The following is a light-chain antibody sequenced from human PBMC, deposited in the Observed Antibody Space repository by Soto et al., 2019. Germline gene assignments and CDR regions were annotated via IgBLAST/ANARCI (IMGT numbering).Light chain of an antibody. V-gene: IGKV1-33*01. Sequence: DIQMTQSPSSLSASVGDRVTITCQASQDISNYLNWYQQRPGRAPKLLIYDASNLETGVPSRFSGSGSRTDFTFTISRLQPEDIATYYCQQYDNLPFTFGPGTKVDIK. CDR1: QDISNY. CDR2: DAS. CDR3: QQYDNLPFT. J-gene: IGKJ3*01.